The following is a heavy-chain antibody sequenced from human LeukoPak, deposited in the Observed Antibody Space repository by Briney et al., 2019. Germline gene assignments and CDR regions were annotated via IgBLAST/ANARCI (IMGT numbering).Heavy chain of an antibody. V-gene: IGHV3-66*01. Sequence: GGSLRLSCAASGFSVSNNYMTWVRQAPGKGLAWVSVIYSGGQTYYADSVKGRFTISRDNSMNTLYLQMSSLRADDTAVYYCAGGRGGAAWGQGTLVTVSS. CDR1: GFSVSNNY. CDR3: AGGRGGAA. CDR2: IYSGGQT. J-gene: IGHJ5*02. D-gene: IGHD1-26*01.